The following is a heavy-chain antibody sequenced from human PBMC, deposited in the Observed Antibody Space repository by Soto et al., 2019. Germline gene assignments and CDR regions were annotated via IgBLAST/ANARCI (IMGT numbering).Heavy chain of an antibody. CDR1: GYTFTSYA. V-gene: IGHV1-3*01. D-gene: IGHD3-16*02. J-gene: IGHJ4*02. Sequence: QVQLVQSGAEVKKPGASVKVSCKASGYTFTSYAMHWVRQAPGQRLEWMGWINAGNGNTKYSQKFQGRVTITRDTSASTAYTELSSLRSEDTAVYYCARAIYDYIWGSYRYLGYFDYWGQGTLVTVSS. CDR3: ARAIYDYIWGSYRYLGYFDY. CDR2: INAGNGNT.